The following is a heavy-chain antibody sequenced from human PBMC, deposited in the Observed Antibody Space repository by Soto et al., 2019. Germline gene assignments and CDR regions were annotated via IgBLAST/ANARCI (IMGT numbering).Heavy chain of an antibody. V-gene: IGHV5-51*01. D-gene: IGHD1-26*01. Sequence: GESLKISCKASGYRFSTYWIGWVRQRPGKGPEWMAIIYPGDSDTRENPSFQGQVTISADKSSNTVHLQWRSLKASDTAIYYCARLGGIVDTGTWIQWGQGTPVTVSS. CDR3: ARLGGIVDTGTWIQ. J-gene: IGHJ4*02. CDR2: IYPGDSDT. CDR1: GYRFSTYW.